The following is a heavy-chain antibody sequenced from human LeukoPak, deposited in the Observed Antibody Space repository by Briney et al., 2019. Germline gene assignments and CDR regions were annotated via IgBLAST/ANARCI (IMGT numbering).Heavy chain of an antibody. J-gene: IGHJ2*01. CDR3: ARDRCSGGSCYSANWYFDL. CDR1: GYTFTSYY. D-gene: IGHD2-15*01. CDR2: INPSGGST. V-gene: IGHV1-46*01. Sequence: ASVKVSCKASGYTFTSYYMHWVRQAPGQGLEWMGIINPSGGSTSYAQKFQGRVTITRDTSTSTVYMELSSLRSEDTAVYYCARDRCSGGSCYSANWYFDLWGRSTLVTVSS.